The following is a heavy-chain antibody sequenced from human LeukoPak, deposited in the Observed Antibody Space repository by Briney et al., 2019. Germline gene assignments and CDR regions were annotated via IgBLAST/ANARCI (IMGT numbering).Heavy chain of an antibody. CDR1: GFTFSSHF. Sequence: GGSLRLSCAASGFTFSSHFMNWVRQAPGKGLEWVSPISSSGSSVLYADSLKGRFAISRDNAKNSLYLQMNSLRPEDTAVYYCARERYSRSSHDALDLWGQGTMVTVSS. CDR2: ISSSGSSV. CDR3: ARERYSRSSHDALDL. J-gene: IGHJ3*01. D-gene: IGHD6-6*01. V-gene: IGHV3-21*01.